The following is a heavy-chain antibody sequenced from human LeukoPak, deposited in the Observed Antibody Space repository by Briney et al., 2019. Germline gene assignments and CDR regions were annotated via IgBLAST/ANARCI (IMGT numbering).Heavy chain of an antibody. CDR3: ARVGYSGYAIDY. CDR1: GFTFSSYS. J-gene: IGHJ4*02. V-gene: IGHV3-48*04. CDR2: ISSASGSI. Sequence: GGSLRLSCAASGFTFSSYSMNWVRQAPGKGLEWVSYISSASGSIYYADSVKGRFTISRDNAKNSLFLQMNSLRAEDTALYHCARVGYSGYAIDYWGQGTLVTVSS. D-gene: IGHD5-12*01.